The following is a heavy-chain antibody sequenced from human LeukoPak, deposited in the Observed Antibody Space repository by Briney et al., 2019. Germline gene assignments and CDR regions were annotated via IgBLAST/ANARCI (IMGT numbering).Heavy chain of an antibody. Sequence: SETLSLTCTVSGGSISSSSYYWGWIRQPPGKGLERIGSIYYSGSTYYNPSLKSRVTISVDTSKNQFSLKLSSVTAADTAVYYCARHLSHRLFDYWGQGTLVTVSS. CDR2: IYYSGST. CDR3: ARHLSHRLFDY. J-gene: IGHJ4*02. CDR1: GGSISSSSYY. D-gene: IGHD1-14*01. V-gene: IGHV4-39*01.